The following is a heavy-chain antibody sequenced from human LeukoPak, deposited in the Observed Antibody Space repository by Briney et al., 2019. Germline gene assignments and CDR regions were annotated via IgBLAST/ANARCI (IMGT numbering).Heavy chain of an antibody. J-gene: IGHJ4*02. CDR3: ARAGQWLAPGGVDY. CDR1: GFTFSSYG. CDR2: IWYDGSNK. Sequence: GRSLRLSRAASGFTFSSYGMHWVRQAPGKGLEWVAVIWYDGSNKYYADSVKGRFTISRDNSKNTLYLQMNSLRAEDTAVYYCARAGQWLAPGGVDYWGQGTLVTVSS. D-gene: IGHD6-19*01. V-gene: IGHV3-33*01.